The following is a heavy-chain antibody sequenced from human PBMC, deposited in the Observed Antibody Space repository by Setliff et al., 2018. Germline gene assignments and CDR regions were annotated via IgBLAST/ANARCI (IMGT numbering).Heavy chain of an antibody. J-gene: IGHJ4*02. CDR1: GGSISSSNW. CDR3: AGSMVRGVTYDY. V-gene: IGHV4-4*02. CDR2: IYHSGST. D-gene: IGHD3-10*01. Sequence: SETLSLTCAVSGGSISSSNWWSWARQPPGKGLEWIGEIYHSGSTNYNPSLKSRVTISVDKSKNQFSLKLSSVTAADTAVYYCAGSMVRGVTYDYWGQGTLVTVSS.